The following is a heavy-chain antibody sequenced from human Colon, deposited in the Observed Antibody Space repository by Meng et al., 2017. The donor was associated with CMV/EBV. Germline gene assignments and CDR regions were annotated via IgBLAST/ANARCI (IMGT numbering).Heavy chain of an antibody. CDR3: AKDLRFLEWLVLDY. V-gene: IGHV3-48*03. D-gene: IGHD3-3*01. Sequence: GESLKISCAGSEFSFNDYEMNWVRQAPGGGLEWISYISGSGSLIYYADSVRGRFTISRDNAKKSLYLQMNSLRAEDTAVYYCAKDLRFLEWLVLDYWGQGTLVTVSS. CDR2: ISGSGSLI. CDR1: EFSFNDYE. J-gene: IGHJ4*02.